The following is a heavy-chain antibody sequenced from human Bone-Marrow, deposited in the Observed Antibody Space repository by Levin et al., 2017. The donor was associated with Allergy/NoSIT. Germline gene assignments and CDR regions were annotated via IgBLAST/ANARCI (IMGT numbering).Heavy chain of an antibody. CDR1: EFIVSSNY. V-gene: IGHV3-66*01. D-gene: IGHD5-12*01. J-gene: IGHJ6*02. CDR2: IYSGGSA. CDR3: VARSNGMDV. Sequence: GGSLRLSCAASEFIVSSNYMSWVRQAPGKGLDWVSVIYSGGSAYYADSVKGRFTISKDNSKNTLYLQMNSLRAEDTAVYYCVARSNGMDVWGQGTTVTVSS.